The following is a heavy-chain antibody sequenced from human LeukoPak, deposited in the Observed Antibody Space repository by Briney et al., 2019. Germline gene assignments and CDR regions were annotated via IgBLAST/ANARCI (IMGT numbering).Heavy chain of an antibody. D-gene: IGHD3-22*01. V-gene: IGHV3-30-3*02. CDR2: ISYDGSNK. CDR1: GFTFSSYA. J-gene: IGHJ4*02. Sequence: GGSLRLSCAASGFTFSSYAMHWVRQAPGKGLEWVAVISYDGSNKYYADSVKGRFTVSRDNSKNTLYLQMNSLSAEDTAVYYCAKSRGYYYEKSGPADYWGQGTLVTVSS. CDR3: AKSRGYYYEKSGPADY.